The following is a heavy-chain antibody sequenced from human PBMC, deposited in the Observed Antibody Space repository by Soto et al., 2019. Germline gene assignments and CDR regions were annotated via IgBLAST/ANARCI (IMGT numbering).Heavy chain of an antibody. CDR1: GFTFSSYV. Sequence: GGSLRLSCAASGFTFSSYVMHWVRQAPGKGLEWVAVISYDGSNKYYADSVKGRFTISRDNSKNTLYLQMNSLRAEDTAVYYCAKGGPTYCSGGSCLEWFDPWGQGPMVTV. J-gene: IGHJ5*02. CDR3: AKGGPTYCSGGSCLEWFDP. V-gene: IGHV3-30*18. CDR2: ISYDGSNK. D-gene: IGHD2-15*01.